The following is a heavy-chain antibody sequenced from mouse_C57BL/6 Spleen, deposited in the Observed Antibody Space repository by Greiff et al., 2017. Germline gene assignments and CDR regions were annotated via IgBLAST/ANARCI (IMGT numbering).Heavy chain of an antibody. Sequence: QVQLQQSGAELVRPGSSVKLSCKASGYTFTSYWMHWVKQRPIQGLEWIGNIDPSDSETHYNQKFKDKATLTVDKSSSTAYMQLSSLPSEDSAVYYCAREGGVYYAMDYWGQGTSVTVSS. CDR1: GYTFTSYW. J-gene: IGHJ4*01. CDR2: IDPSDSET. V-gene: IGHV1-52*01. CDR3: AREGGVYYAMDY.